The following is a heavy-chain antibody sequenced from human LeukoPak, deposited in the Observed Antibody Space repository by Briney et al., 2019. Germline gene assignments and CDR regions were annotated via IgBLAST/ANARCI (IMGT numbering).Heavy chain of an antibody. CDR3: AREGGPYYYDSSAPPSAFDI. Sequence: SETLSLTCTVSGGSISSYYWSWVRQPPGKGREWVGYIYYSGSTNDNPSLKTQVTISVDTSKTQSSLKLSSVTAADTAVYYCAREGGPYYYDSSAPPSAFDIWGQGTMVTVSS. J-gene: IGHJ3*02. D-gene: IGHD3-22*01. V-gene: IGHV4-59*12. CDR2: IYYSGST. CDR1: GGSISSYY.